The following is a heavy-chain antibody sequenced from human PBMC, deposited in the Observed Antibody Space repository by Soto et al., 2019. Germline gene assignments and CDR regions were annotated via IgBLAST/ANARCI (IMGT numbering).Heavy chain of an antibody. CDR1: GGSVSSGVYY. CDR2: IYHSGTT. CDR3: AREHCTSDSCYFDY. J-gene: IGHJ4*02. D-gene: IGHD2-2*01. V-gene: IGHV4-31*03. Sequence: QVQLQESGPGLVKPSQTLSLTCSVSGGSVSSGVYYWTWIRQHPGKGLEWIGYIYHSGTTDYNPSLKSRVTISVDKSKNQYSLKLASVTTADTDVYYYAREHCTSDSCYFDYWGKGTLVTVST.